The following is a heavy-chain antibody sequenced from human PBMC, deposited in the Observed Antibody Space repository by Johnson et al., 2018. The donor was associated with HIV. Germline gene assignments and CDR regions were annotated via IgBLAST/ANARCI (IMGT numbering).Heavy chain of an antibody. V-gene: IGHV3-30-3*01. Sequence: VQLVESGGGVVQPGRSLRLSSAASGFTFSSYVMHWVRQAPGKGLEWVAVISYDGSKKYADSVKGRFTISRDNSKNTLYLQMNSLRAEETAVYYCAKDGPPFDIWGQGTMVTVSS. J-gene: IGHJ3*02. CDR1: GFTFSSYV. CDR2: ISYDGSKK. CDR3: AKDGPPFDI.